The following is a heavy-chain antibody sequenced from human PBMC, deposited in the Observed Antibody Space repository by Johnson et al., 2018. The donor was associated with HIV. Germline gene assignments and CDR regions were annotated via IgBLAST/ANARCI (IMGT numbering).Heavy chain of an antibody. D-gene: IGHD6-6*01. CDR1: GFIFDDYG. Sequence: VQLVESGGGVVRPGGSLRFSCAASGFIFDDYGMNWVRQAPGEGLAWVSGINWDGGSTGSADSVRGRFTISRDNAKNCLYLQMNSLRVEDTALYYCVRVMGGYYSSSFGNAFDIWGQGTMVTVSS. CDR2: INWDGGST. CDR3: VRVMGGYYSSSFGNAFDI. V-gene: IGHV3-20*04. J-gene: IGHJ3*02.